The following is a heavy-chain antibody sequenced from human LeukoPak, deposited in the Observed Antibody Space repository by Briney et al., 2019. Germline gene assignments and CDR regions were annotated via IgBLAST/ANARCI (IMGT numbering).Heavy chain of an antibody. CDR2: TFYTSKWNN. J-gene: IGHJ4*02. Sequence: SGPTLVKPSQTLSLTCAISGDSVSSNSASWNWFRQSPSRGLEWLGRTFYTSKWNNDYAVPVKSRITINPDTSKNHFSLQLNSVTPEDTAVYYCARRRYYDYTGFFDYWGQGTLFTVSS. CDR1: GDSVSSNSAS. D-gene: IGHD3-22*01. CDR3: ARRRYYDYTGFFDY. V-gene: IGHV6-1*01.